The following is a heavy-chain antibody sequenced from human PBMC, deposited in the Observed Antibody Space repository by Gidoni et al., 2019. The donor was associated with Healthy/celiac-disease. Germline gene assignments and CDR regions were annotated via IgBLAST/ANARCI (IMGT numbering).Heavy chain of an antibody. CDR3: VKAHLEYSSSIVGED. Sequence: EVQLVESGGGLVQPGGSLRLSCSASGFTFSSYAMHWVRQAPGKGLEYVPAISSNGGSTYYADSVKGRFTISRDNSKNTLYLQMSSLRAEDTAVYYCVKAHLEYSSSIVGEDWGQGTLVTVSS. CDR1: GFTFSSYA. CDR2: ISSNGGST. J-gene: IGHJ4*02. V-gene: IGHV3-64D*06. D-gene: IGHD6-6*01.